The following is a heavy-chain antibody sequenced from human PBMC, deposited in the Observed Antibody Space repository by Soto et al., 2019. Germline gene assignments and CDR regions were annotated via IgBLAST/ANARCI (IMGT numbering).Heavy chain of an antibody. CDR3: ARGDGHTFNRLDS. CDR1: GYTFTKYD. V-gene: IGHV1-8*01. J-gene: IGHJ5*01. CDR2: MNPTSGNT. D-gene: IGHD2-2*02. Sequence: QVQLVQSGAEVKTPGASVKVSCKASGYTFTKYDMNWVRQAPGQGLEWMVWMNPTSGNTGYAQKFQGRLTMTWDTTIGIAHMELSSLRNGDTAVYYCARGDGHTFNRLDSWGQGTLVTVSA.